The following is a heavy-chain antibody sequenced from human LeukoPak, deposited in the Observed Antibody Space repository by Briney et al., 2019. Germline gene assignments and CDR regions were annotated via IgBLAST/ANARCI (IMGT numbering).Heavy chain of an antibody. CDR1: GFTFSSYW. J-gene: IGHJ4*02. CDR2: IKQDGSEK. CDR3: HVVGSAQKPDS. V-gene: IGHV3-7*01. D-gene: IGHD1-26*01. Sequence: PGGSLRLSCAASGFTFSSYWMSWVRQAPGKGLEWVANIKQDGSEKYYVDSVKGRFTISRDNAKNSLYLQMNSLRAEDTAVYYCHVVGSAQKPDSWGQGTLVTVSS.